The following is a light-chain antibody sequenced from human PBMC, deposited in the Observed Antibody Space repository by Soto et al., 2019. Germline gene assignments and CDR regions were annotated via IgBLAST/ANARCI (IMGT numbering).Light chain of an antibody. CDR2: KAS. V-gene: IGKV1-5*03. CDR3: QQYDFYWT. J-gene: IGKJ1*01. CDR1: QSIGSG. Sequence: DIQMTQSPSTLSASVGDRVTITCRASQSIGSGLAWYQQKPGKAPKLLIYKASTLESGVPLRFSGSGSGTGFTLTITXLQPDDFATYYCQQYDFYWTFGQGTKVEIK.